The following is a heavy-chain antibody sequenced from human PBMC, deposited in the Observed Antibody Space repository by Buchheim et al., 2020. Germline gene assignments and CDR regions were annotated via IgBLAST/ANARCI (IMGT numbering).Heavy chain of an antibody. CDR3: GRGGSNTARGMDV. Sequence: EVQLVESGGGLVQPGGSLRLSCVASGFTFSPYWMHWVRQAPGKGLVWVSRIGIDGSTTNYADSVKGRSTIYRDNVKNTLYLQMDSLRAEDTAVYFCGRGGSNTARGMDVWGQGTT. V-gene: IGHV3-74*01. D-gene: IGHD5-18*01. CDR1: GFTFSPYW. CDR2: IGIDGSTT. J-gene: IGHJ6*02.